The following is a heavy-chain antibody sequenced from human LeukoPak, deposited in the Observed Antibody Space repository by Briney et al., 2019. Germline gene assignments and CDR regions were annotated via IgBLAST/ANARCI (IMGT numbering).Heavy chain of an antibody. CDR1: GGSISSSSYY. J-gene: IGHJ6*02. CDR3: ARSRSLAWPLYYGMDV. D-gene: IGHD3-3*02. V-gene: IGHV4-39*01. CDR2: IYYSGST. Sequence: SETLSLTCTVSGGSISSSSYYWGWIRQPPGKGLEWIGSIYYSGSTYYNPSLKSRVTISVDTSKNQFSLKLSSVTAADTAVYYCARSRSLAWPLYYGMDVWGQGTTVTVSS.